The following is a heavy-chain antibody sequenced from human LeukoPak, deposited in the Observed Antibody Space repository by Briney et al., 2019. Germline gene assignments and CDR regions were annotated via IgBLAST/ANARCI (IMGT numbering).Heavy chain of an antibody. CDR1: GYTFTSYD. J-gene: IGHJ6*03. Sequence: ASVKVSCKASGYTFTSYDINWVRQAIGQGLEWMGWMNPNSGNTGYAQKFQGRVTMTRNTSISTAYMELSSLRSEDTAVYYCARRLMGGSGSYPESYYYYYFIDVWGKGTTVTISS. CDR2: MNPNSGNT. D-gene: IGHD3-10*01. CDR3: ARRLMGGSGSYPESYYYYYFIDV. V-gene: IGHV1-8*02.